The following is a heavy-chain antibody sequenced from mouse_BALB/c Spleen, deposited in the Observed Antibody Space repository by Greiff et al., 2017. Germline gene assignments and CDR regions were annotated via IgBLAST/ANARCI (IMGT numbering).Heavy chain of an antibody. CDR1: GYSFTSYW. V-gene: IGHV1S126*01. J-gene: IGHJ4*01. CDR2: IDPSDSET. Sequence: QVQLQQSGPQLVRPGASVKISCKASGYSFTSYWMHWVKQRPGQGLEWIGMIDPSDSETRLNQKFKDKATLTVDKSSSTANMQLSSPTSEDSAVYYCARLRWAYAMDYWGQGTSVTVSS. CDR3: ARLRWAYAMDY. D-gene: IGHD1-1*01.